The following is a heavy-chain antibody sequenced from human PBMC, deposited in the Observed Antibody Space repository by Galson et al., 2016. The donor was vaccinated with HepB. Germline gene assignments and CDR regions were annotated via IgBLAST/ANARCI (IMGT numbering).Heavy chain of an antibody. CDR1: GFTFHDYA. Sequence: SLRLSCATSGFTFHDYAMHWVRQAPGKGLEWVPGISWNSGANGYGDSVKGRFTISRDNAKNSLSLHMESLRAEDTAVYYCAKDMGKGVSFYFYGMDVWGQGTTVTVSS. D-gene: IGHD3-10*01. CDR3: AKDMGKGVSFYFYGMDV. J-gene: IGHJ6*02. CDR2: ISWNSGAN. V-gene: IGHV3-9*01.